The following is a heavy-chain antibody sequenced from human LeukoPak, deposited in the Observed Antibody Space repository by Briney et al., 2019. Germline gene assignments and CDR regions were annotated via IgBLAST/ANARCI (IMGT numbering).Heavy chain of an antibody. J-gene: IGHJ3*02. Sequence: GESLKISCKGSGYSFTSYWIGWVRQMPGKGLEWMGIIYPGDSDTRYSPSFQGQVTISADKSISTAYLQWSSLKASDTAMYYCARQRQQWLVPDAFDIWGQGTMVTVSS. CDR3: ARQRQQWLVPDAFDI. V-gene: IGHV5-51*01. CDR2: IYPGDSDT. CDR1: GYSFTSYW. D-gene: IGHD6-19*01.